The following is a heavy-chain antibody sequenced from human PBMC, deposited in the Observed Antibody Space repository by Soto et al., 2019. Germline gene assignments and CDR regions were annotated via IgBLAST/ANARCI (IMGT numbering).Heavy chain of an antibody. CDR2: IYSGGST. CDR1: GFTVSSNY. V-gene: IGHV3-66*01. J-gene: IGHJ4*02. CDR3: ARDLVGGARIQLLYY. D-gene: IGHD5-18*01. Sequence: GGSLRLSCAASGFTVSSNYMSWVRQAPGKGLEWVSVIYSGGSTYYADSVKGRFTISRDNSKNTLYLQMNSLRAEDTAVYYCARDLVGGARIQLLYYWGQGTLVTVSS.